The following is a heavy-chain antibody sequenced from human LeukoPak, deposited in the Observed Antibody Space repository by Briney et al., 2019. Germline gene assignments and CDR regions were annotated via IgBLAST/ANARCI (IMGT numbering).Heavy chain of an antibody. J-gene: IGHJ4*02. CDR3: ARGPAGYN. Sequence: GSLRLSCAASGFTVSSNHMSWVRQAPGKGLEWVPVIYSGGSTDYADSVKGRFTISRDNLKNTLYLQMNSLRAEDTAVYYCARGPAGYNWGQGTLVTFSS. D-gene: IGHD1-1*01. CDR2: IYSGGST. V-gene: IGHV3-53*01. CDR1: GFTVSSNH.